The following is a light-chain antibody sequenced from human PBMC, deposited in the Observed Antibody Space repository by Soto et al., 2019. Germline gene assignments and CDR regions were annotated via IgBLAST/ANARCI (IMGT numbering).Light chain of an antibody. V-gene: IGKV3-20*01. CDR2: GAS. CDR1: QTVTSSN. CDR3: QQYGSSPRT. Sequence: EIVLTQSPGTLSLSPGEKATLSCRASQTVTSSNLAWYQQKPGQAPKVLISGASSRATGVPDRFSGSGSGTDFILTISRLEPEDFAVYYCQQYGSSPRTFGQGTKVEIK. J-gene: IGKJ1*01.